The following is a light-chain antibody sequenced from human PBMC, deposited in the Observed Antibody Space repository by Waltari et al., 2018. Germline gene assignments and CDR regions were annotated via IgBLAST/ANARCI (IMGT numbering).Light chain of an antibody. V-gene: IGLV2-11*01. CDR3: CSYAGTYYL. J-gene: IGLJ1*01. CDR2: NVN. CDR1: RRHVGAYNY. Sequence: QSALTQPRSVSGSPGPSVTISCTGTRRHVGAYNYDPWYQQHPGKPHKLIIYNVNKWPSGVPDRFSGSKSGNTASLTISGLQAEDEADYYCCSYAGTYYLFGTGTKVTVL.